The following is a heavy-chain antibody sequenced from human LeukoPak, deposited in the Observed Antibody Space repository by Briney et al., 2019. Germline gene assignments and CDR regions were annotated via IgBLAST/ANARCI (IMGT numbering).Heavy chain of an antibody. CDR1: GGSFSGYY. V-gene: IGHV4-34*01. D-gene: IGHD3-3*01. Sequence: SETLSLTCAVYGGSFSGYYWSWIRQPPGKGLEWIGEINHSGSTNYNPSLKSRVTISVDTSKNQFSLKLSSVTAADTAVYYCARPRPRITIFGVVTPFYDYWGQGTLVTVSS. J-gene: IGHJ4*02. CDR3: ARPRPRITIFGVVTPFYDY. CDR2: INHSGST.